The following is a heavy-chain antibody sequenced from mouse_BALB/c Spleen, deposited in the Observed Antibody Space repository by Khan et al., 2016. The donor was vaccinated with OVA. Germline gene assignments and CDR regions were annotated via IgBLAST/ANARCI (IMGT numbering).Heavy chain of an antibody. V-gene: IGHV5-6-5*01. Sequence: EVELVESGGGSVKPGGSLKLSCAASGFTFSNYAMSWVHQSPEKRLEWVASISSGDSTYYPDSVKGRFTISRDNARNILYLQMSSLRSEDTAMYYCARDYWFAYWGQGTLVTVSA. CDR1: GFTFSNYA. J-gene: IGHJ3*01. CDR3: ARDYWFAY. CDR2: ISSGDST.